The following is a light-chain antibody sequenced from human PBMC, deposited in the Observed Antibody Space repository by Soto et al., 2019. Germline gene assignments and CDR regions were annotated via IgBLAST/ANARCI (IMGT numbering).Light chain of an antibody. J-gene: IGKJ5*01. Sequence: IQLTQSPSSLSPSVGDSVTITCRASQSISSYLNWYQQKPGKAPKRLSYAASSLQSGVPARFSGSGSGTDFTLTISSLKPEDFVTYYCQQSYSTPITFGQGTRLEIK. CDR2: AAS. CDR3: QQSYSTPIT. CDR1: QSISSY. V-gene: IGKV1-39*01.